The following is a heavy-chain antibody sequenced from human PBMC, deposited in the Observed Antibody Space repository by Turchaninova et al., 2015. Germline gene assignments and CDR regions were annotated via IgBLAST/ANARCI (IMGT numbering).Heavy chain of an antibody. J-gene: IGHJ5*02. CDR2: IYYSGST. CDR1: GGSISSSSYY. D-gene: IGHD2-2*02. V-gene: IGHV4-39*01. CDR3: ASNAYCSSTSCYSAYNWFDP. Sequence: QLQLQESGPGLVKPSETLSLPCTVSGGSISSSSYYWGWIRQPPWKGLVWIGSIYYSGSTYYNPSLKRRVTISVDPSKNHFSLKLSAVTAADTAVYDCASNAYCSSTSCYSAYNWFDPWGQGTLVTVSS.